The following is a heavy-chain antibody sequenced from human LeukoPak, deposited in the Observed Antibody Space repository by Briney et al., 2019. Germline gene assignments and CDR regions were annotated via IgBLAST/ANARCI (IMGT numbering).Heavy chain of an antibody. CDR1: GYTFTGYY. J-gene: IGHJ5*02. CDR2: INPNTGGT. V-gene: IGHV1-2*02. D-gene: IGHD4-23*01. Sequence: ASVKVSCKASGYTFTGYYMHWVRQAPGQGLEWMGWINPNTGGTNYAQKFQGRVTMTSDTSITTAYMELSRLRSEDTAVYYCARGSTVVTNNWFDPWGQGTLVTVSS. CDR3: ARGSTVVTNNWFDP.